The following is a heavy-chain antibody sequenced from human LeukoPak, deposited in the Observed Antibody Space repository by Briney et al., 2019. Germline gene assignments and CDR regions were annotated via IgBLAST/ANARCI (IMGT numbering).Heavy chain of an antibody. CDR2: INHSGST. D-gene: IGHD1-7*01. CDR1: GGSFSGYY. CDR3: ARVGGELRSNGFDY. J-gene: IGHJ4*02. Sequence: GSLRLSCAVYGGSFSGYYWSWIRQPPGKGLEWIGEINHSGSTNYNPSLKSRVTISVDTSKNQFSLKLSSVTAADTAVYYCARVGGELRSNGFDYWGQGTLVTVSS. V-gene: IGHV4-34*01.